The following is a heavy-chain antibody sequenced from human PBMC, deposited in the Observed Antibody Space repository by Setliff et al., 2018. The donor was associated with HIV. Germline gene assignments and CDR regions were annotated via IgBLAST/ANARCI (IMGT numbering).Heavy chain of an antibody. Sequence: GGSLRLSCAASGFTFSSYEMNWVRQAPGKGLEWVSYISFGSRAIYYADSVKGRFTISRDDAKNSVFLQMNNLRTEDMAVYYCAREMKWDDVSDNSGYDYWGQGTLVTVSS. CDR2: ISFGSRAI. CDR1: GFTFSSYE. CDR3: AREMKWDDVSDNSGYDY. V-gene: IGHV3-48*01. J-gene: IGHJ4*02. D-gene: IGHD5-12*01.